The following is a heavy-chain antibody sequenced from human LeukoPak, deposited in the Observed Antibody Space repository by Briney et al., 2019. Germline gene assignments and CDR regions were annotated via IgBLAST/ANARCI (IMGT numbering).Heavy chain of an antibody. Sequence: SETLSLTCTVSGGSISSYYWSWIRQPGGKGLEWIGRIYTSGSTNYNPSLKSRVTMSVDTSKNQFSLKLSSVTAADTAVYYCARQETRGYSYVPHFDYWGQGTLVTVSS. CDR2: IYTSGST. D-gene: IGHD5-18*01. V-gene: IGHV4-4*07. CDR1: GGSISSYY. CDR3: ARQETRGYSYVPHFDY. J-gene: IGHJ4*02.